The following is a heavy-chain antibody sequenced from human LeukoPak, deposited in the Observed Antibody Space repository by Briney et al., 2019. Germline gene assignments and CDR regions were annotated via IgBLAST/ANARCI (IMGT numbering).Heavy chain of an antibody. CDR1: GFAFSSFA. D-gene: IGHD1-26*01. J-gene: IGHJ4*02. V-gene: IGHV3-23*01. CDR3: AKGVGTNKGGYYFDY. CDR2: ISGSGGST. Sequence: PGGSLRLSCAASGFAFSSFAMSWGRQAPGKGLDWVSSISGSGGSTYYADSVKGRFTISRDSSKNTLYLQMNSLRAEDTAVYYCAKGVGTNKGGYYFDYWGQGTPVTASS.